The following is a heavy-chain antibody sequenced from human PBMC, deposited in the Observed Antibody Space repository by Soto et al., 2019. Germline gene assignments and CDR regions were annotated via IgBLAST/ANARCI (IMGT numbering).Heavy chain of an antibody. J-gene: IGHJ5*02. D-gene: IGHD3-10*01. CDR1: GGTFSSYA. CDR3: ALMVRGVRVWFDP. CDR2: IIPIFGTA. Sequence: ASVKVSCKASGGTFSSYAISWVRQAPGQGLEWMGGIIPIFGTANYAQKFQGRVTITADKSTSTAYMELSSLRSEDTAVYYCALMVRGVRVWFDPWGQGTLVTVSS. V-gene: IGHV1-69*06.